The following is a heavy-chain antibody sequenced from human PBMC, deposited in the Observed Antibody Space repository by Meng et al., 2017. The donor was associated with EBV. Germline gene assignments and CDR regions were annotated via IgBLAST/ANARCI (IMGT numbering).Heavy chain of an antibody. Sequence: QVQVLYVGAEVKKPGSSVKFSGRTSGGTFRSDAVSWLRQAPGQGLEWMGGLIPMVGAPHYAQKFQDRVTIIADESTSTHSMELNSLRSEDTAMYYCASESGRGFTPDYWGQGTLVTVS. CDR2: LIPMVGAP. CDR1: GGTFRSDA. J-gene: IGHJ4*02. CDR3: ASESGRGFTPDY. V-gene: IGHV1-69*01. D-gene: IGHD3-10*01.